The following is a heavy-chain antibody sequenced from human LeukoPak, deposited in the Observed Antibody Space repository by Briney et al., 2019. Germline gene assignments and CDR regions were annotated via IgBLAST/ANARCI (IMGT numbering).Heavy chain of an antibody. CDR3: ARAIGKSEGY. Sequence: GGSLRLSCAASGFTFSSYGMHWVRQAPGKGLEWVALIWYDGSNKYYTDSVKGRLTISRDNAKSSLYLQMDSLRAEDTAVYYCARAIGKSEGYWGQGTLVTVSS. D-gene: IGHD4-23*01. J-gene: IGHJ4*02. V-gene: IGHV3-33*01. CDR2: IWYDGSNK. CDR1: GFTFSSYG.